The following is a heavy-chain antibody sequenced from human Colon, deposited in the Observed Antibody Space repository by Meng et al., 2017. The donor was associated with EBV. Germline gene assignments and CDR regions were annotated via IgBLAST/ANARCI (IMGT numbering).Heavy chain of an antibody. J-gene: IGHJ4*02. D-gene: IGHD4-17*01. CDR3: ARYGDYAPKD. V-gene: IGHV3-53*01. Sequence: VVSGVGLIQPGGSLRLACAASGFTVSSNYMTWVRQAPGKGLDWVSVIYSGGGTYLADSVKGRFTSSRDNSKNTLYLQMNSLRAEDTAVYYCARYGDYAPKDWGQGTLVTVSS. CDR2: IYSGGGT. CDR1: GFTVSSNY.